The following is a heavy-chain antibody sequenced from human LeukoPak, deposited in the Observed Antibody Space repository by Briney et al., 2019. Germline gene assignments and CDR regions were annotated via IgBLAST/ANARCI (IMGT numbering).Heavy chain of an antibody. CDR1: GGSIKTYY. CDR3: ARFDYYDGSGYFSGFGY. Sequence: PSETLSLTCTVSGGSIKTYYGTWVRQPPGKGLEWIGYIYYSGRTNYNPSLKSRVTISVDTSKNLFSLRLRSVTAADTAVYYCARFDYYDGSGYFSGFGYWGQGILVTVSS. J-gene: IGHJ4*02. D-gene: IGHD3-22*01. CDR2: IYYSGRT. V-gene: IGHV4-59*01.